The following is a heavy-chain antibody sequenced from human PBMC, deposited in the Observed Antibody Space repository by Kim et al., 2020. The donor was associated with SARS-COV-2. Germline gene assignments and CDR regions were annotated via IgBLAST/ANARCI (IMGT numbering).Heavy chain of an antibody. Sequence: GGSLRLSCAASGFTFSSYAMSWVRQAPGKGLEWVSAISGSGGSTYYADSVKGRFTISRDNSKNTLYLQMNSLRAEDTAVYYCAKDISSRGIYYYYGMDVWGQGTTVTVSS. CDR1: GFTFSSYA. CDR3: AKDISSRGIYYYYGMDV. J-gene: IGHJ6*02. CDR2: ISGSGGST. D-gene: IGHD3-10*01. V-gene: IGHV3-23*01.